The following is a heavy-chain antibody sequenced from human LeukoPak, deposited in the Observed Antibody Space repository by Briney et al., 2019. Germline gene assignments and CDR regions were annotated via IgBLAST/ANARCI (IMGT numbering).Heavy chain of an antibody. J-gene: IGHJ5*02. D-gene: IGHD3-10*01. Sequence: GGSLRLSCAVSGFMFSNYAMSWVRQAPGKGVECVSAISGSGGSTYYADSMQGRLTISRDKSKNTVFLQMNSLRAEDTAMYYCARVGEGELGSWFDPWGQGTLVTVSS. V-gene: IGHV3-23*01. CDR1: GFMFSNYA. CDR3: ARVGEGELGSWFDP. CDR2: ISGSGGST.